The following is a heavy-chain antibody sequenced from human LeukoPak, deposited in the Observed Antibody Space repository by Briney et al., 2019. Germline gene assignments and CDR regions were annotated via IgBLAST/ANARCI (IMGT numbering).Heavy chain of an antibody. D-gene: IGHD6-19*01. Sequence: PGRSLRLSWAASGFTFSSYSMNWVSQAPGKGLEWVSSISSSSSYIYYADSVKGRFTISRDNAKNSLYLQMNSLRAEDTAVYYCARDHFVRQWLVMGNDYWGQGTLVTVSS. CDR1: GFTFSSYS. CDR2: ISSSSSYI. J-gene: IGHJ4*02. CDR3: ARDHFVRQWLVMGNDY. V-gene: IGHV3-21*01.